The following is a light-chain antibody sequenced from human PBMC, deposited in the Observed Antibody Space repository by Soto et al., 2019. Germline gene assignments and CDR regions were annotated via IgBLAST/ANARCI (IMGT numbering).Light chain of an antibody. Sequence: QYVLTQPPSVSEAPGQRVTISCTGSSSNIGAGYEAHWYQQVPGTAPKLLIYENNNRPSEVPDRFSGSKSGTSASLAITGLQAEDEAESYCQSYDSSLSGYVFGTGTKLTVL. J-gene: IGLJ1*01. CDR1: SSNIGAGYE. CDR2: ENN. CDR3: QSYDSSLSGYV. V-gene: IGLV1-40*01.